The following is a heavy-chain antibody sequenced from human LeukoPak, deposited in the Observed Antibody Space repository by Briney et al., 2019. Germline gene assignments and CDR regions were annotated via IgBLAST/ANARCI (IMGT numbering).Heavy chain of an antibody. V-gene: IGHV4-34*01. CDR2: INHSGST. J-gene: IGHJ5*02. Sequence: PSETLSLTCAVYGGSFSGYYWSWIRQPPGKGLDWIGEINHSGSTNYNPSLKSRVTISVDTSKNQFSLKLSSVTAADTAVYYCARGPIAAAGNYWFDPWGQGTLVTVSS. CDR3: ARGPIAAAGNYWFDP. D-gene: IGHD6-13*01. CDR1: GGSFSGYY.